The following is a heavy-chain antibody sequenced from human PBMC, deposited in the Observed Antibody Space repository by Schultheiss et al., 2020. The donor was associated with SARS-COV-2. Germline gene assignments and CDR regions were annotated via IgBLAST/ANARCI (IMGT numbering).Heavy chain of an antibody. J-gene: IGHJ4*02. V-gene: IGHV3-30*07. CDR2: ISYDGSNK. D-gene: IGHD4-17*01. CDR1: RFTFSYYA. Sequence: GGSLRLSCAASRFTFSYYAMHWVRQAPGKGLQWVAVISYDGSNKYYADSVKGRFTISRDNSKNTLYLQMNSLRAEDTAVYYCARDLGYGDYEDYWGQGTLVTVSS. CDR3: ARDLGYGDYEDY.